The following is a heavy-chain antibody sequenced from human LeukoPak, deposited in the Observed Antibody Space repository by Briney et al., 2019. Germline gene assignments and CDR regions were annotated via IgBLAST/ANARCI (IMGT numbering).Heavy chain of an antibody. Sequence: GGSLRLSCAASGFTFDDYAMHWVRQAPGKGLEWVSGISWNSGSIGYADSVKGRFTISRDNAKNSLYLQMNSLRAEDTAVYYCAKDGFSDWGQGTLVTVSS. CDR2: ISWNSGSI. J-gene: IGHJ4*02. CDR3: AKDGFSD. CDR1: GFTFDDYA. V-gene: IGHV3-9*01.